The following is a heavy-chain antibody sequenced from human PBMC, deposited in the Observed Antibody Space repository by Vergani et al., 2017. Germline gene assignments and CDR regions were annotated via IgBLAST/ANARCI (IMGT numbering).Heavy chain of an antibody. CDR3: ARDSLGHELRYFDWFSIDY. V-gene: IGHV1-18*04. CDR2: ISAYNGNT. Sequence: QVQLVQSGAEVKKPGASVKVSCKASGYTFTSYGISWVRQAPGQGLEWMGWISAYNGNTNYEQKLQGRVTMTTDTSTSTAYMELRSLRSDDTAVYYGARDSLGHELRYFDWFSIDYWGQGTLVTVSS. J-gene: IGHJ4*02. D-gene: IGHD3-9*01. CDR1: GYTFTSYG.